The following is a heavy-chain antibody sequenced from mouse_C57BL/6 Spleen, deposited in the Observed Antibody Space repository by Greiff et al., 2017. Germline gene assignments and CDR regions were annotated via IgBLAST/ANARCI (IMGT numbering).Heavy chain of an antibody. J-gene: IGHJ2*01. D-gene: IGHD3-2*02. CDR1: GFTFSDYG. Sequence: EVMLVESGGGLVKPGGSLKLSCAASGFTFSDYGMHWVRQAPEKGLEWVAYISSGSSTIYYADTVKGRFTISRANAKNTLFLQMTSLRSEDTTMYYCARDSAGYDYWGQGTTLTVSS. V-gene: IGHV5-17*01. CDR3: ARDSAGYDY. CDR2: ISSGSSTI.